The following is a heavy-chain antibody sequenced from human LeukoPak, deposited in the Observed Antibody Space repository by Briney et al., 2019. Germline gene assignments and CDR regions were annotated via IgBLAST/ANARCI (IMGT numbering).Heavy chain of an antibody. CDR1: GFTFSSYW. CDR2: INTDGSST. D-gene: IGHD3-22*01. CDR3: AKSYDSSGDWFDP. V-gene: IGHV3-74*01. Sequence: PGGSLRLSCAASGFTFSSYWMHWVRQAPGKGLVWVSRINTDGSSTSYEDSVKGRFTISRDNAKNTLYLQMNSLRAEDTAVYYCAKSYDSSGDWFDPWGQGPWSPSPQ. J-gene: IGHJ5*02.